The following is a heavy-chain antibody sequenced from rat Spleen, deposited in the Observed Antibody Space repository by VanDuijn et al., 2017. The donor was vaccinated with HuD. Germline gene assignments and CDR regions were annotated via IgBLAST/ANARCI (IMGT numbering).Heavy chain of an antibody. CDR1: GFSFSDYN. J-gene: IGHJ2*01. CDR2: IIYDGTRT. V-gene: IGHV5S10*01. CDR3: AKDIRYFDY. Sequence: EVQLVESGGGLVQPGGSLKLSCAASGFSFSDYNMAWVRQAPKKGLEWVATIIYDGTRTFYRDSVKGRFTISRDNAKSSLYLQMDSLRSEDTSTYYCAKDIRYFDYWGQGVMVTVSS. D-gene: IGHD1-9*01.